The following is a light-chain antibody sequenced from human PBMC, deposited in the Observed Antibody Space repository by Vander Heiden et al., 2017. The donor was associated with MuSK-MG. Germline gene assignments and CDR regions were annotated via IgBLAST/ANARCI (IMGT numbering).Light chain of an antibody. CDR3: QQENSYSWA. V-gene: IGKV1-5*03. J-gene: IGKJ1*01. CDR2: KAS. Sequence: DIQMTQYPSTLSASVGDRIAITCRASRSLSRWLAWYQQKPGKAPKLLIYKASSVESGVASRVSGSGSATEFTLTISSLQPDDFATYYCQQENSYSWAFVEGTKVEIK. CDR1: RSLSRW.